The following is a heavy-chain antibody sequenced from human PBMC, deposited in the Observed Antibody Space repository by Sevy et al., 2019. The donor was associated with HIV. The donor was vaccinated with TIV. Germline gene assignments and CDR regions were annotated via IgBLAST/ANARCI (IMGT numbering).Heavy chain of an antibody. Sequence: GGSLRLSCAASGFTFSDYSMHWVRQAPGKGLEWVAVISYDGRNNKYNADSVKGRFTISRDNSKNTLYLQMNSLRVEDTAIYYCAKDRGEILHSASDYWGQGTLVTVSS. V-gene: IGHV3-30*04. D-gene: IGHD3-16*01. CDR3: AKDRGEILHSASDY. CDR2: ISYDGRNNK. J-gene: IGHJ4*02. CDR1: GFTFSDYS.